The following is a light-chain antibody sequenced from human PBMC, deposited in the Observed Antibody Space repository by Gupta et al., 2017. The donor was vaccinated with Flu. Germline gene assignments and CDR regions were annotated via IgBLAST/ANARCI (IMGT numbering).Light chain of an antibody. CDR3: GTWDTSMSAGV. V-gene: IGLV1-51*02. J-gene: IGLJ2*01. Sequence: SVFTQPPSVSAAPGQKVTISCSGSTSNIGNNYASWYQQLPGAAPKLLFCENNKRPEGIPDRFSGSKAGTSAILSITGLQTGDEAEYYCGTWDTSMSAGVFGGGTRVTVL. CDR2: ENN. CDR1: TSNIGNNY.